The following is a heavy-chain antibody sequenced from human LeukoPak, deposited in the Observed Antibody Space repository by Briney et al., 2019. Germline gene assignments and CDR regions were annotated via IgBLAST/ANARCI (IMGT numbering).Heavy chain of an antibody. CDR2: ISYDGRDK. Sequence: AGGSLRLSCAASGFTLSSYGMHWVRQAPGKGLEWVALISYDGRDKYYVDSVKGRFTISRDNSKNTLYLQMNSLRAEDTAVYYCAKDRTTLTYYFDYWGQGTLVTVSS. CDR1: GFTLSSYG. D-gene: IGHD4-17*01. V-gene: IGHV3-30*18. CDR3: AKDRTTLTYYFDY. J-gene: IGHJ4*02.